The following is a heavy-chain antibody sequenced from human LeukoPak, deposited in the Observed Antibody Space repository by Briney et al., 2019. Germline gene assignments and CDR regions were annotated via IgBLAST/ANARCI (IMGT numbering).Heavy chain of an antibody. CDR2: INKDGSDK. J-gene: IGHJ4*02. V-gene: IGHV3-7*01. D-gene: IGHD4-23*01. CDR1: GFTFNMYW. CDR3: ARDAGYAGNSDY. Sequence: GGSLRLYCAASGFTFNMYWMTWVRQAPGKGLESVAYINKDGSDKYYVDSVKGRFTVSRDNAKSSLYLQMNSLRAEDTAVYYCARDAGYAGNSDYWGQGTLVTVSS.